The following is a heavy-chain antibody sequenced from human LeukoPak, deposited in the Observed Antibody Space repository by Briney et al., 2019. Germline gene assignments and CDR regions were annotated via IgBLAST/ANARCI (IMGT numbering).Heavy chain of an antibody. J-gene: IGHJ4*02. V-gene: IGHV3-7*01. CDR2: INQDGSQK. CDR3: ARALAAAGSC. Sequence: EWVANINQDGSQKYYVDSVKGRFTISRDNAKNSLYLQMNSLRAEDTAVYYCARALAAAGSCWGQGTLVTVSS. D-gene: IGHD6-25*01.